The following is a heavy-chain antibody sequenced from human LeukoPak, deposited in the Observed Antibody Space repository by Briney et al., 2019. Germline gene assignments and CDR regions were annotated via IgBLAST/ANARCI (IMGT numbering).Heavy chain of an antibody. Sequence: GASVKVSCKASGYTFTGYYMHWVRQAPGQGLEWMGWINPNSGGTNYAQKFQGRVTMTRDTSISTAYMELSRLRSDDTAVYYCARTNWGSGDAFDIWGQGTMVTVSS. V-gene: IGHV1-2*02. J-gene: IGHJ3*02. CDR3: ARTNWGSGDAFDI. CDR1: GYTFTGYY. D-gene: IGHD7-27*01. CDR2: INPNSGGT.